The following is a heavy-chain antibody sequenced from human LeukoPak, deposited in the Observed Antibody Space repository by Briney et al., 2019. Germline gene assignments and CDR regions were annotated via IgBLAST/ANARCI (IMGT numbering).Heavy chain of an antibody. CDR2: ISSSSSYI. Sequence: GGSLRLSCAASGFTFSSYSMNWVRQAPGKGLEWVSSISSSSSYIYYADSVKGRFTISRDNAKNSLYLQMNSLRAEDTAVYYCAKEAGTYSSSWMFDYWGQGTLVTVSS. D-gene: IGHD6-13*01. CDR1: GFTFSSYS. J-gene: IGHJ4*02. V-gene: IGHV3-21*01. CDR3: AKEAGTYSSSWMFDY.